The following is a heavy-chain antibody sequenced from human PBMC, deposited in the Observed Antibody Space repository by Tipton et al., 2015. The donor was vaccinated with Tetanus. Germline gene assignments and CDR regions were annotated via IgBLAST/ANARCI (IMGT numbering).Heavy chain of an antibody. CDR3: ARPPPDYRRSWTHYYFDF. CDR2: ISDSGDEL. V-gene: IGHV3-23*01. Sequence: SLRLSCAASGFTFSGFPMNWVRQAPGKGLEWVSGISDSGDELFYADSVKGRFTVSRDNSRSTLFLQMNSLRAEDTAIYFCARPPPDYRRSWTHYYFDFWGQGTVVTVSS. D-gene: IGHD3/OR15-3a*01. J-gene: IGHJ4*02. CDR1: GFTFSGFP.